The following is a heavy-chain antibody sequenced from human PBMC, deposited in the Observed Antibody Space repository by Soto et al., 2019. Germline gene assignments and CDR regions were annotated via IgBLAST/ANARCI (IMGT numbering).Heavy chain of an antibody. CDR3: ARDLLAAAGNFDL. CDR1: GFTFSSYA. J-gene: IGHJ2*01. Sequence: QVQLVESGGGVVQPGRSLRLSCAASGFTFSSYAMHWVRQAPGKGLEWVAVISYDGSNKYYADSVKGRFTISRDNSKNTLYLQMNSLIAEDTAVYYCARDLLAAAGNFDLWGRGTLVTVSS. CDR2: ISYDGSNK. V-gene: IGHV3-30-3*01. D-gene: IGHD6-13*01.